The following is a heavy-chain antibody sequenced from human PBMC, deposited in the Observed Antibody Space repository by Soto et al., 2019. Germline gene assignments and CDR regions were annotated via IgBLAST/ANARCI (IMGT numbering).Heavy chain of an antibody. CDR2: VSGNQVST. Sequence: EVQMLESGGGLVQPGGSLRLSCAASGFTFSSYAMTWVRQAPGKGLEWVSAVSGNQVSTYYADSVKARFTVSRDNSKNTLDLQMNSLRAEDTAVYYCAKSIVVVPAAADAFDIWGQGTLVTVSS. V-gene: IGHV3-23*01. J-gene: IGHJ3*02. CDR3: AKSIVVVPAAADAFDI. D-gene: IGHD2-2*01. CDR1: GFTFSSYA.